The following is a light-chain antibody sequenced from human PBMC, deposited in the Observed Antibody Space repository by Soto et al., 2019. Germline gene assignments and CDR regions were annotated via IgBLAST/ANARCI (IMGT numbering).Light chain of an antibody. CDR3: QQRSSWPVT. J-gene: IGKJ5*01. V-gene: IGKV3-11*01. Sequence: EIVLTQSPATLSLSPGERATLSCRARQSVSSNLAWYQQKPGQAPRLLICDAFNRATGIPARFSGSGSGTDFTLTIISLEPEDFAVYYCQQRSSWPVTFGQGTRLEIK. CDR2: DAF. CDR1: QSVSSN.